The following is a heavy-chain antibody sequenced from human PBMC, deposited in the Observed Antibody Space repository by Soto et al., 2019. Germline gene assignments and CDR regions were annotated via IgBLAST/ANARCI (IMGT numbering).Heavy chain of an antibody. D-gene: IGHD3-22*01. CDR2: MYHTGST. Sequence: QVQLQESGPGLVKPSGTLSLTCAVSGVSISSNNWWSWVRQPPGKGLEWIGEMYHTGSTNYNPSHKSRVTISVDKSKNHFSLELNSVAAADTAVYYCARSSRYQYDSSEGNLDYWGQGTLVTVSS. V-gene: IGHV4-4*02. CDR1: GVSISSNNW. CDR3: ARSSRYQYDSSEGNLDY. J-gene: IGHJ4*02.